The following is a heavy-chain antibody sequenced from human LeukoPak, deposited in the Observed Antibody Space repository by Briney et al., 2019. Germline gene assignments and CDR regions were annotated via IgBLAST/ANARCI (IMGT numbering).Heavy chain of an antibody. J-gene: IGHJ5*02. CDR1: GFTFSSYA. CDR3: VIFGNVFVP. CDR2: ISYDGSNK. D-gene: IGHD3-3*01. Sequence: GGSLRLSCAASGFTFSSYAMHWVRQAPGKGLEWVAVISYDGSNKYYADSVKGRFTISRDNSKNALYLRMNSLRAEDTAVYYCVIFGNVFVPWGQGTLVTVSS. V-gene: IGHV3-30-3*01.